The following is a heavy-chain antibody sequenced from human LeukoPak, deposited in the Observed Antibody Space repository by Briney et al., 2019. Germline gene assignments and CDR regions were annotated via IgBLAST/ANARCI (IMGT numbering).Heavy chain of an antibody. V-gene: IGHV4-59*01. CDR1: GGSISSYY. D-gene: IGHD3-10*01. J-gene: IGHJ5*02. CDR2: IYYSGST. CDR3: AREGLWFGELFELGWFDP. Sequence: PSETLSLTCTVSGGSISSYYWSWIRQPPGKGLEWIGYIYYSGSTNYNPSLKSRVTISVDTSKNQSSLKLSSVTAADTAVYYCAREGLWFGELFELGWFDPWGQGTLVTVSS.